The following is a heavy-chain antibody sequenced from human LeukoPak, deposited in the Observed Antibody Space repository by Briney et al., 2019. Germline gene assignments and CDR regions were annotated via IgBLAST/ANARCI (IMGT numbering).Heavy chain of an antibody. CDR1: GFTFSDYY. V-gene: IGHV3-11*01. D-gene: IGHD4-23*01. CDR3: ARDRGNSDPGDWFDF. J-gene: IGHJ5*01. CDR2: ISGSGSTV. Sequence: GGSLRLSCAASGFTFSDYYMSWIRQAPGKGLEWVSYISGSGSTVYYAASVRGRFTISRDNAKNSLFLQMNSLRAEDTAVYYCARDRGNSDPGDWFDFWGQGTLVTVSS.